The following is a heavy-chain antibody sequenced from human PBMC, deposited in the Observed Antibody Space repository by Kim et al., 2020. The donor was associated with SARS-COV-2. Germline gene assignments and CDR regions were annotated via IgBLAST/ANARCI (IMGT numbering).Heavy chain of an antibody. V-gene: IGHV3-23*01. Sequence: GGSLRLSCAASGFTFSSYAMSWVRQAPGKGLEWVSAISGSGGSTYYADSVKGRFTISRDNSKNTLYLQMNSLRAEDTAVYYCAKVTRNVWDWTSYGDWYFDLWGRGTLVTVSS. CDR3: AKVTRNVWDWTSYGDWYFDL. CDR1: GFTFSSYA. CDR2: ISGSGGST. D-gene: IGHD4-17*01. J-gene: IGHJ2*01.